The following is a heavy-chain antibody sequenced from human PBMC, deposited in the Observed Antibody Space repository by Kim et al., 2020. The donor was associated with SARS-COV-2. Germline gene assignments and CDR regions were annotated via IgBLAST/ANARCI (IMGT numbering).Heavy chain of an antibody. V-gene: IGHV3-48*02. CDR3: AREPRRFYSSSLDY. J-gene: IGHJ4*02. Sequence: ADSVKGRFTISRDNAKNSLYLQMNSLRDEDTAVYYCAREPRRFYSSSLDYWGQGTLVTVSS. D-gene: IGHD6-6*01.